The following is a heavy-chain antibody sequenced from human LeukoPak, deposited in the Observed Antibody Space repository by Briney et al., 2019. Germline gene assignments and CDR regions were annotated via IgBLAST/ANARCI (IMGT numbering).Heavy chain of an antibody. V-gene: IGHV3-33*01. CDR1: GFTFSSYG. J-gene: IGHJ3*02. CDR2: IWYDGSNK. Sequence: GRSLRLSCAASGFTFSSYGMHWVRQAPGKGLEWVAVIWYDGSNKYYADSVKGRFTISRDNGKNTLYLQMNSLRAEDTAVYYCARETQGGGDAFDIWGQGTMVTVSS. CDR3: ARETQGGGDAFDI. D-gene: IGHD1-26*01.